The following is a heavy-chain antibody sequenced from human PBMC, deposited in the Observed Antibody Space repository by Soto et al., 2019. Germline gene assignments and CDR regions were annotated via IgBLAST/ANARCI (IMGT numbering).Heavy chain of an antibody. CDR1: GGTFSSYA. J-gene: IGHJ4*02. Sequence: ASVKVSCKASGGTFSSYAISWVRQAPGQGLEWMGGIIPIFGTANYAQKFQGRVTITADESTSTAYMELSSLRSEDTAVYYCARDPVVTAIPVNWGQGTLVTVSS. CDR3: ARDPVVTAIPVN. CDR2: IIPIFGTA. V-gene: IGHV1-69*13. D-gene: IGHD2-21*02.